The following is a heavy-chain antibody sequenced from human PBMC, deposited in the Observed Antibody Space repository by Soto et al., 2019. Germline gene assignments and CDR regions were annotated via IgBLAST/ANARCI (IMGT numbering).Heavy chain of an antibody. Sequence: QVQLVQSGAEVKKPGASVKVSCKASGYTFTSYDINWVRQATGQGLEWVGWMNPNSGNTGYAQKFQGRVTMTRNTSISTAYMELSSLRSEDTAVYYCARRVLRFLEWLPRAFDYWGQGTLVTVSS. J-gene: IGHJ4*02. V-gene: IGHV1-8*01. CDR1: GYTFTSYD. D-gene: IGHD3-3*01. CDR3: ARRVLRFLEWLPRAFDY. CDR2: MNPNSGNT.